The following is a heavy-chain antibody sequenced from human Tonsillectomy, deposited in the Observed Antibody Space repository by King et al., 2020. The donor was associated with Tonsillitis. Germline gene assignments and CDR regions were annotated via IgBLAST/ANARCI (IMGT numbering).Heavy chain of an antibody. D-gene: IGHD3-22*01. J-gene: IGHJ4*02. V-gene: IGHV4-30-2*01. Sequence: LQLQESGSGLVKPSQTLSLTCAVSGGSISSGGDSWSWIRQPPGKGLEWIGYISHSGSTYYNPSLKSRVTISVDRSKNQFSLKLTSVTAAATAVYYCARLYYYASSGYYLDYWGQGTLVTVSS. CDR1: GGSISSGGDS. CDR2: ISHSGST. CDR3: ARLYYYASSGYYLDY.